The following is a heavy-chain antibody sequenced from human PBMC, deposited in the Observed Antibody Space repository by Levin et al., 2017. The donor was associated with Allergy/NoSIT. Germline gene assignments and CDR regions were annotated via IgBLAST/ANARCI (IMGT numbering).Heavy chain of an antibody. J-gene: IGHJ5*02. Sequence: ESGPTLVKPTQTLTVTCTFSGFLLSTSGEGVGWLRQPPGEAPEWLALIYWDDDKRYRPSLQTRPTITWDPSKNQVGRTMTDMDTVDTATYYCARGHGGTTKSAANWFGPWGQGILVTVSP. CDR3: ARGHGGTTKSAANWFGP. CDR2: IYWDDDK. V-gene: IGHV2-5*02. CDR1: GFLLSTSGEG. D-gene: IGHD1-14*01.